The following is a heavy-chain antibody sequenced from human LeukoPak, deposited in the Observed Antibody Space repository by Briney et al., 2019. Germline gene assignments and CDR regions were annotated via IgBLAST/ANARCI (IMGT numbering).Heavy chain of an antibody. Sequence: GGSLRLSCGASGLTFSSYAMSWVRQAPGKGLEWVAVISYDGSNKYYADSVKGRFTISRDNSKNTLYLQMNSLRAEDTAVYYCATLDYYDSSGYYRGFDYWGQGTLVTVSS. CDR3: ATLDYYDSSGYYRGFDY. V-gene: IGHV3-30*03. CDR1: GLTFSSYA. CDR2: ISYDGSNK. J-gene: IGHJ4*02. D-gene: IGHD3-22*01.